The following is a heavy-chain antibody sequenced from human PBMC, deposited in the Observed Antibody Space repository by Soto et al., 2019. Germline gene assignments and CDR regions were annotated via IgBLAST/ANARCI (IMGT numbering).Heavy chain of an antibody. J-gene: IGHJ4*02. CDR3: AIEDGVVGSSSAFDH. Sequence: EVQVVESGGGLVKPGGSLRLSCVFSGFTFSTYTMNWVRQAPGKGLEWVSSINGRSSYVYYADSVKGRFTISRDNAKNSLYLQMNRLRAGDTAIYYCAIEDGVVGSSSAFDHWCLGTLVTVSS. CDR1: GFTFSTYT. V-gene: IGHV3-21*01. CDR2: INGRSSYV. D-gene: IGHD1-26*01.